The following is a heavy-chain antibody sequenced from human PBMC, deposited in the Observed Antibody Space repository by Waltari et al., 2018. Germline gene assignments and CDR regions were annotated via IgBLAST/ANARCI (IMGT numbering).Heavy chain of an antibody. D-gene: IGHD6-19*01. CDR3: ARPYSSGWYNNFDY. Sequence: EVQLVESGGGLVQPGGSLRLSCTASGFTFSSYSMVWVRQAPGKGLEWVATIKQDGSESYYVDAVKGRFTFSRDNAKNSLYLQMNSLRAEDTAVYYCARPYSSGWYNNFDYWGQGTLVTVSS. CDR2: IKQDGSES. CDR1: GFTFSSYS. V-gene: IGHV3-7*01. J-gene: IGHJ4*02.